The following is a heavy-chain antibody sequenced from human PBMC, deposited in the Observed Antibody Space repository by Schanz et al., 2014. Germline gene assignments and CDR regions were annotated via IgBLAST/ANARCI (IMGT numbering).Heavy chain of an antibody. J-gene: IGHJ5*02. CDR2: ISSSSSTR. CDR1: GFTFSSYS. D-gene: IGHD1-1*01. V-gene: IGHV3-48*04. CDR3: ARGRVLES. Sequence: EVQLVESGGGLVQPGGSLRLSCAASGFTFSSYSMNWVRQAPGKGLEWVSYISSSSSTRYYADSVKGRFTISRDSSKNTLFLQMNSLRTEDTAVYYCARGRVLESWGQGTLVTVSS.